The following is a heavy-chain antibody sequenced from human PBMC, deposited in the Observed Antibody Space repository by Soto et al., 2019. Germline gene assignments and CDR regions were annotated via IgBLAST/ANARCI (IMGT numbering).Heavy chain of an antibody. CDR2: ISWNSGSI. V-gene: IGHV3-9*01. J-gene: IGHJ4*02. CDR1: GFTFDDYA. CDR3: AKDSRRSTRDYFDY. Sequence: EVQLVESGGGLVQPGRSLRLSCAASGFTFDDYAMHWVRQAPGKGLEWVSGISWNSGSIGYADSVKGRFTISRDNAKNSLYLQMNSLRAEDTALYYCAKDSRRSTRDYFDYWGQGTLVTVSS.